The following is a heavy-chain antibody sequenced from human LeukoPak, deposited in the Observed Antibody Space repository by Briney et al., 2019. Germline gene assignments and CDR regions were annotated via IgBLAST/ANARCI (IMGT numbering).Heavy chain of an antibody. CDR3: ARRGYSSSWPTFDY. Sequence: SETLSLTCTVSGGSISSSSYYWGWIRQPPGKGLEWIGNIYYSGSTYYNPSLKSRVTISVDTSKNQFSLKLSSVTAADTAVYYCARRGYSSSWPTFDYWGQGTLVTVSS. CDR2: IYYSGST. V-gene: IGHV4-39*01. CDR1: GGSISSSSYY. J-gene: IGHJ4*02. D-gene: IGHD6-13*01.